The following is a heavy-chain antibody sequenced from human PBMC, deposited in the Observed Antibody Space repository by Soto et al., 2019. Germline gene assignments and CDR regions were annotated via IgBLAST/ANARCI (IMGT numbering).Heavy chain of an antibody. J-gene: IGHJ4*02. D-gene: IGHD3-22*01. Sequence: QVQLVESGGGVVQPGRSLRLSCAASGFTFSSYAMHWVRQAPGKGLEWVAVISYDGSNKYYADSVKGRFTISRDNSKNTLYLQMNSLRAEDTAVYYCAREGSYYDSTVDWGQGTLVTVSS. V-gene: IGHV3-30-3*01. CDR1: GFTFSSYA. CDR3: AREGSYYDSTVD. CDR2: ISYDGSNK.